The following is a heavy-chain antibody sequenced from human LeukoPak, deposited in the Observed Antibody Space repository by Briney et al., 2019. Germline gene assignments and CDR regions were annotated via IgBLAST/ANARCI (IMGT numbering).Heavy chain of an antibody. CDR1: GFTFSSYS. J-gene: IGHJ4*02. D-gene: IGHD2-15*01. Sequence: GGSLRLSCAASGFTFSSYSMNWVRQAPGKGLEWVSSISSSSSYIYYADSVKGRFTISRDNAKNSLYLQMNSLRAEDTAVYYCARLYCSGGSCYDWGQGTLVTVSS. CDR3: ARLYCSGGSCYD. V-gene: IGHV3-21*01. CDR2: ISSSSSYI.